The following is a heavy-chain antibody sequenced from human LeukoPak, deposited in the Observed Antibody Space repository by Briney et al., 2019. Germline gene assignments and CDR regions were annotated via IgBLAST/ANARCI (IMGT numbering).Heavy chain of an antibody. CDR1: GFTFSTYT. D-gene: IGHD3-10*01. J-gene: IGHJ4*02. CDR3: AREDASGSYYRSLDY. V-gene: IGHV3-21*01. Sequence: GGSPRLSCAASGFTFSTYTMNWVRQAPGKGLEWVSSITISSRYIYYADSVKGRFTISRDNAKNSLFLHMNSLRAGDTAVYYCAREDASGSYYRSLDYWGQGTLVTVSS. CDR2: ITISSRYI.